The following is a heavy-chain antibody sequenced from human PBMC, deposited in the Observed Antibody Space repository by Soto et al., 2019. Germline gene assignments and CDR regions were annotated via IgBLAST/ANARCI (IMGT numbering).Heavy chain of an antibody. CDR1: GLTFSNYA. D-gene: IGHD6-19*01. J-gene: IGHJ4*02. V-gene: IGHV3-23*01. CDR3: AKEASVLGISVDGLFDY. CDR2: ISGSGEST. Sequence: PGGSLRLSCSASGLTFSNYAMSWVRQAPGKGLEWVSAISGSGESTYYADSVKGRFTISGDNSKNTLYLQMNSLRAEDTAVCYCAKEASVLGISVDGLFDYWGQGTLVTVSS.